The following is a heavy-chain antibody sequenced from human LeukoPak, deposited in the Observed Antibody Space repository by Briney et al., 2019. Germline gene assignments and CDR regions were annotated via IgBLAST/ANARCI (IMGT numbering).Heavy chain of an antibody. Sequence: ASVKVSCKASGYTFTDYYIHWVRQAPGQGLEWMGWISAYNGNTNYAQKLQGRVTMTTDTSTSTAYMELRSLRSDDTAVYYCARTRITIFGGYYYGMDVWGQGTTVTVSS. J-gene: IGHJ6*02. V-gene: IGHV1-18*04. CDR1: GYTFTDYY. D-gene: IGHD3-3*01. CDR3: ARTRITIFGGYYYGMDV. CDR2: ISAYNGNT.